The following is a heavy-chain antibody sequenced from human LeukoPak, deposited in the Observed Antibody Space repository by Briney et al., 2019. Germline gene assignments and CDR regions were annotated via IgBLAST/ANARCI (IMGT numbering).Heavy chain of an antibody. D-gene: IGHD2-15*01. Sequence: SETLSLTCTVSGGSISSYYWSWIRQPPGKGLEWIGYIYYSGSTNYNPSLKSRVTISVDTSKNQFSLKLSSVTAADTAVYYCARKPVVVVAAVDYWGQGTLVTVSS. J-gene: IGHJ4*02. CDR2: IYYSGST. CDR3: ARKPVVVVAAVDY. V-gene: IGHV4-59*01. CDR1: GGSISSYY.